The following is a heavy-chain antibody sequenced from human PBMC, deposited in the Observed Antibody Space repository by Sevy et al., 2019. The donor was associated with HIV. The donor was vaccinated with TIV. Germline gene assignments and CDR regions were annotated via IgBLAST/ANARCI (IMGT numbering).Heavy chain of an antibody. CDR2: ITSSSDYI. J-gene: IGHJ6*02. V-gene: IGHV3-21*04. D-gene: IGHD2-8*02. CDR3: ARERSRGDCTGGVCSRGDYYYYGMDV. Sequence: GGSLRLSCAASGFTFSNYNMNWVRQAPGKGLEWVSSITSSSDYIYDADSVKGRFTISRDNAKNSLYLQMNSLRAEDTAVYYCARERSRGDCTGGVCSRGDYYYYGMDVWGQGTTVTVSS. CDR1: GFTFSNYN.